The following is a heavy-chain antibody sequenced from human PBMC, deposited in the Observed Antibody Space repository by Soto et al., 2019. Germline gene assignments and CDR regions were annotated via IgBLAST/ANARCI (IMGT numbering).Heavy chain of an antibody. V-gene: IGHV3-23*01. Sequence: GGSLRLSCAASGFTFSSYAMSWVRQAPGKGLEWVSAISGGGGSTYYADSVKGRFTISRDNSKNTLYLQMNSLRAEDTAVYYCAKDKRGYSYGSWFDPWGQGTLVTVSS. CDR1: GFTFSSYA. CDR2: ISGGGGST. J-gene: IGHJ5*02. CDR3: AKDKRGYSYGSWFDP. D-gene: IGHD5-18*01.